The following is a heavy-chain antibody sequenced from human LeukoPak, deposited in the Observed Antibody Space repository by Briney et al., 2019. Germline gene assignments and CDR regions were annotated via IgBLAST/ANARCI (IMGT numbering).Heavy chain of an antibody. CDR1: GYSLRSGYY. CDR3: ARTTLEGFDY. D-gene: IGHD1-1*01. Sequence: SETLSLTCAVSGYSLRSGYYWGWIRQPPAKGLEWIASINHNGNIYHNPSLKSRVTMSVDTSRDQFSLRLSSVTAADTAIYYCARTTLEGFDYWGQGTLVTVSS. CDR2: INHNGNI. V-gene: IGHV4-38-2*01. J-gene: IGHJ4*02.